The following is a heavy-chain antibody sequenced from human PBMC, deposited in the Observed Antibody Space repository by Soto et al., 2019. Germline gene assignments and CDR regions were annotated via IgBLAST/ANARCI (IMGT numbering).Heavy chain of an antibody. Sequence: GGSLRLSCAASGFTVSSNYMSWVRQAPGKGLEWVSVIYSGGSTYYADSVKGRFTISRDNSKNTLYLQMNSLRAEDTAVYYCARGRIAVAGTGYYFDYWGQGTLVTVSS. CDR1: GFTVSSNY. CDR2: IYSGGST. J-gene: IGHJ4*02. CDR3: ARGRIAVAGTGYYFDY. V-gene: IGHV3-53*01. D-gene: IGHD6-19*01.